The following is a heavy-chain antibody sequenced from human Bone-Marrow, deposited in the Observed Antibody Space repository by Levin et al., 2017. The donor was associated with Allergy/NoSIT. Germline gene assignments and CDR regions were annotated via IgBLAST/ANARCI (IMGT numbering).Heavy chain of an antibody. CDR1: GGSINSGSYY. V-gene: IGHV4-61*02. CDR3: ARETWRKHSPHTDY. J-gene: IGHJ4*02. CDR2: IFRSGGT. D-gene: IGHD5-18*01. Sequence: SQTLSLTCTVSGGSINSGSYYWSWIRQPAGKGLEWIGRIFRSGGTNYMPSLKSRVTISIDTSKNQFSLNLTSVTAADTAVYYCARETWRKHSPHTDYWGQGSLVTVSS.